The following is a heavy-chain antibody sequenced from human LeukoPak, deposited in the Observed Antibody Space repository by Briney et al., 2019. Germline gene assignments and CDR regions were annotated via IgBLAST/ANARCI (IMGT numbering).Heavy chain of an antibody. CDR1: GFTFDDYG. CDR3: AKGGAAADNYWYFDL. CDR2: ISWNRGSI. J-gene: IGHJ2*01. D-gene: IGHD6-13*01. Sequence: GGSLRLSCAASGFTFDDYGMHWVRQAPGKGLEWVSGISWNRGSIGYADSVKGRFTISRDTAKNSLYLQMNSLRPEDTALCYCAKGGAAADNYWYFDLWGRGTLVTVSS. V-gene: IGHV3-9*01.